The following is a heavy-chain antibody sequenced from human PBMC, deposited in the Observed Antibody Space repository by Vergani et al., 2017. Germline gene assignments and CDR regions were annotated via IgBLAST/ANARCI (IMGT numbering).Heavy chain of an antibody. D-gene: IGHD6-19*01. Sequence: QVHLEQSGTEVKKPGSSVKVSCKVSGDIFNNYTVTWVRQAPGQGLEWMGRIIPIIRLATYAQKFQDRVKITGDTSTNTVYMEMNNLRSEDTAVYYCARVSPGDNSGCEPFYDWGQGTLVTVSS. CDR3: ARVSPGDNSGCEPFYD. J-gene: IGHJ4*02. CDR2: IIPIIRLA. V-gene: IGHV1-69*02. CDR1: GDIFNNYT.